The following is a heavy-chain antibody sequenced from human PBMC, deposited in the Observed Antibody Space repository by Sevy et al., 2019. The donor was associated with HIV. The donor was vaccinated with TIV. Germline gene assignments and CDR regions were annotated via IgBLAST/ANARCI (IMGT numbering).Heavy chain of an antibody. CDR3: ASVDTAMATTDY. D-gene: IGHD5-18*01. CDR1: GGSVSSGSYY. Sequence: SETLSLTCTVSGGSVSSGSYYWSWIRQPPGKGLEWIGYIYYSGSTNYNRSLKSRVTISVDTSKNQFSLKLSSVTAADTAVYYCASVDTAMATTDYWGQGTLVTVSS. CDR2: IYYSGST. J-gene: IGHJ4*02. V-gene: IGHV4-61*01.